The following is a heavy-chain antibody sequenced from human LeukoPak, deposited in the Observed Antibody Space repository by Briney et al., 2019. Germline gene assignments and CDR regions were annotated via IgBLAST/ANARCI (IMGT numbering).Heavy chain of an antibody. V-gene: IGHV3-30*03. CDR3: ITYNWNYAVGKDY. Sequence: GGSLRLSCAASGFTFSTYGMHWVRQAPGKGLEWVAVISYDGSNKYYADSVKGRFTISRDNSKNTVHLQMNSLRAEDTAVYYCITYNWNYAVGKDYWGQGTLVTVSS. D-gene: IGHD1-7*01. CDR1: GFTFSTYG. J-gene: IGHJ4*02. CDR2: ISYDGSNK.